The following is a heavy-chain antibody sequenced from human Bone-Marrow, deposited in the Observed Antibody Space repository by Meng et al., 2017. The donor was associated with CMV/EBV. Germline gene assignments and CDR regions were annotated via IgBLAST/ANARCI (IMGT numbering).Heavy chain of an antibody. Sequence: GESLKISCAASGFTFSNAWMSWVRQAPGKGLEWVGRIKSKTDGGTTDYAAPVKGRFTISRDDSKNTLYLQMNSLKTEDTAVYYCARWIPRKRWLLPGVDYWGPGNRVTVSS. D-gene: IGHD5-24*01. J-gene: IGHJ4*02. CDR2: IKSKTDGGTT. CDR1: GFTFSNAW. V-gene: IGHV3-15*01. CDR3: ARWIPRKRWLLPGVDY.